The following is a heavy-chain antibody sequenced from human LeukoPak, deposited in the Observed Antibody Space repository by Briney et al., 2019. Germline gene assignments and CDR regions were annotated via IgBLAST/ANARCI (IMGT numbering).Heavy chain of an antibody. Sequence: ASVTVSFKASGYTFTGYYMHWVRQAPGQGLEWMGWINPNSGGTNYAQKFQGRVTMTRDTSISTAYMELSRLRSDDTAVYYCARPYCSSTSCYGYFDYWGQGTLVTVSS. CDR2: INPNSGGT. CDR3: ARPYCSSTSCYGYFDY. D-gene: IGHD2-2*01. CDR1: GYTFTGYY. J-gene: IGHJ4*02. V-gene: IGHV1-2*02.